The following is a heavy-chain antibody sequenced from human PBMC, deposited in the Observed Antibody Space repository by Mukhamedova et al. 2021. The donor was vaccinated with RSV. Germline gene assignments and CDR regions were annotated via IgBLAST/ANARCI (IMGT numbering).Heavy chain of an antibody. Sequence: GLEWMGGIIPILGIANYAQKFLGRVTITADESTSTAYMELSSLRSEDTAVYYCAREKGGGYSYGSGFDYWGQGTLVTVSS. J-gene: IGHJ4*02. D-gene: IGHD5-18*01. CDR3: AREKGGGYSYGSGFDY. CDR2: IIPILGIA. V-gene: IGHV1-69*10.